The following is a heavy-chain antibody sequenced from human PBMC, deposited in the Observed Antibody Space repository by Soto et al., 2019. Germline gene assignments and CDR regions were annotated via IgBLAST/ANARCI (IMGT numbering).Heavy chain of an antibody. CDR3: ARDRIQLWLREDYCYYYGMDV. D-gene: IGHD5-18*01. J-gene: IGHJ6*02. Sequence: EVQLVESGGGLVQPGGSLRLSCAASGFTFSSYSMNWVRQAPGKGLEWVSYISSSSSTIYYADSVKGRFTISRDNAKNLLYLRMNSLRDEDAAVDYGARDRIQLWLREDYCYYYGMDVWGQGTTVTVSS. V-gene: IGHV3-48*02. CDR1: GFTFSSYS. CDR2: ISSSSSTI.